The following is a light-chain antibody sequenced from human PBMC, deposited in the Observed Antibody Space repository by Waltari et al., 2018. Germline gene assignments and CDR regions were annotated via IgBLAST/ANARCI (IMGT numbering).Light chain of an antibody. J-gene: IGLJ1*01. CDR3: CSYAGNYANYV. CDR1: SSDVGAYDY. V-gene: IGLV2-11*01. Sequence: QSALIQPRAVSRSPGQSVIISCTGASSDVGAYDYVSRYQQPPGKAPTLIIYDVNNRPSGVPDRFSGSKSGNTASLTIAGLQAEDEADYYCCSYAGNYANYVFGTGTKLT. CDR2: DVN.